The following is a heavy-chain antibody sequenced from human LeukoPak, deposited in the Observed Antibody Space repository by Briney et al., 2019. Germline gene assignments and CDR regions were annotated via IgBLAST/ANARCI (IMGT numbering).Heavy chain of an antibody. CDR1: GFTFSSYG. J-gene: IGHJ6*02. D-gene: IGHD1-7*01. CDR2: IWYDGSNK. Sequence: GGSLRLSCAASGFTFSSYGMHWVRQAPGKGLEGVAVIWYDGSNKYYADSVKGRFTISRDNSKNTLYLQMNSLRAEDTAVYYCARGSNWNYHDYYYYGMDVWGQGTTVTVSS. CDR3: ARGSNWNYHDYYYYGMDV. V-gene: IGHV3-33*01.